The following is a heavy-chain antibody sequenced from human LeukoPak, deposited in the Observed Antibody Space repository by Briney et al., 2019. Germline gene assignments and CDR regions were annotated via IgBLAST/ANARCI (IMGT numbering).Heavy chain of an antibody. CDR3: ASFEGGQIFIDY. CDR1: GGSISTSSFY. V-gene: IGHV4-39*07. Sequence: SETLSLTCTVSGGSISTSSFYWGWIRQPPGKGLEWIGSMYYSGSTYYNPSLKSRVTISVDTSKNQFSLKLSSVTAADTAVYYCASFEGGQIFIDYWGQGTLVTVSS. CDR2: MYYSGST. J-gene: IGHJ4*02. D-gene: IGHD3-9*01.